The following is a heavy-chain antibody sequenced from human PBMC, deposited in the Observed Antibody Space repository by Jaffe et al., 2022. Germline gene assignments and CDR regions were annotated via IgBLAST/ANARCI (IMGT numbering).Heavy chain of an antibody. CDR3: AKAYRGDRYSFDY. CDR2: ISGTGDGT. J-gene: IGHJ4*02. Sequence: EVQVLESGGGLVQPGGSLRLSCAASGFTFSSYGMSWVRQAPGKGLEWVSDISGTGDGTYYADSVKGRFTISRDNSRNALYLQMNSLRAEDTAVYFCAKAYRGDRYSFDYWGQGTVVTVSS. CDR1: GFTFSSYG. V-gene: IGHV3-23*01. D-gene: IGHD4-17*01.